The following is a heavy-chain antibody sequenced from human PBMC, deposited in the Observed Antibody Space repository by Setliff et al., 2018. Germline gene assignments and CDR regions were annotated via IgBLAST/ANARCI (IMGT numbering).Heavy chain of an antibody. CDR2: IYIGGSA. J-gene: IGHJ4*02. Sequence: PSETLSLTCTVSGGSISSGDYYWSWIRQPAGKGLEWSGHIYIGGSANYNPSLKSRVTMSIDTSKNQFSLKVSSVTAADTAVYYCAREPFSGVGYYFDSWGQGTLVTVSS. CDR1: GGSISSGDYY. D-gene: IGHD1-26*01. CDR3: AREPFSGVGYYFDS. V-gene: IGHV4-61*09.